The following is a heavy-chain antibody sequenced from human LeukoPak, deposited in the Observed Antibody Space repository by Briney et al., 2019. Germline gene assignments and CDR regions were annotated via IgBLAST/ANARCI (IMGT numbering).Heavy chain of an antibody. V-gene: IGHV3-21*01. CDR2: ISSGSAYI. CDR1: GFTFSSYT. CDR3: ARSRRDDDSLVHFDY. D-gene: IGHD4-17*01. Sequence: PGGSLRLSCAVSGFTFSSYTMNWVRQAPGKGLEWVSSISSGSAYIKHEDSVKGRLTISRDNANNSLYLQMNSLRAEDTAVYYCARSRRDDDSLVHFDYWGQGTLVTVSS. J-gene: IGHJ4*02.